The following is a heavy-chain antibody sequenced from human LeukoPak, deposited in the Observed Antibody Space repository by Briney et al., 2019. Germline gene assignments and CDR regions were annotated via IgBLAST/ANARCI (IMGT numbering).Heavy chain of an antibody. CDR1: GFTFSSYW. CDR3: TKDLMTGFSSGWYFGY. CDR2: IKQDGSEK. J-gene: IGHJ4*02. D-gene: IGHD6-19*01. V-gene: IGHV3-7*05. Sequence: GGSLRLSCAASGFTFSSYWMSWVRQAPGKGLEWVANIKQDGSEKYYVDSVKGRFTISRDNAKNSLYLQMNSLRAEDTAVYYCTKDLMTGFSSGWYFGYWGQGTLVTVSS.